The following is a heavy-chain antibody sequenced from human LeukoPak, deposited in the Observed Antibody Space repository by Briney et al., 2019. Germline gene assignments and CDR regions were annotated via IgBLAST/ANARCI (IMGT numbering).Heavy chain of an antibody. CDR2: IKQDGSEQ. CDR3: ARGLDCRSTSCYLDN. CDR1: GFTFTKHW. Sequence: PGGSLRHSCAASGFTFTKHWMTWVRQARGKGPELVANIKQDGSEQFCVDCVKGRFTISRDNAQNSLDLQINSLGAEATAVYYCARGLDCRSTSCYLDNWGQGTLVTVSS. D-gene: IGHD2-2*01. V-gene: IGHV3-7*01. J-gene: IGHJ4*02.